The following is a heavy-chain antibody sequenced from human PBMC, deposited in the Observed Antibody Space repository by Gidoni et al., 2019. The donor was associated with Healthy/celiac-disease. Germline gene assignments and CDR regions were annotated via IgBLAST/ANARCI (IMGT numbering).Heavy chain of an antibody. V-gene: IGHV1-69*01. J-gene: IGHJ6*02. CDR3: AITNWNYEETYYYYGMDV. D-gene: IGHD1-7*01. Sequence: QVQLLQSGDEVKKPGSSVQVSCKASGGTFSSHANSGVRQAPGQGLEWMGGIIPIFGTANYAQKFQGRVTITADESTSTAYMGLSSLRSEDTAVYYCAITNWNYEETYYYYGMDVWGQGTTVTVSS. CDR2: IIPIFGTA. CDR1: GGTFSSHA.